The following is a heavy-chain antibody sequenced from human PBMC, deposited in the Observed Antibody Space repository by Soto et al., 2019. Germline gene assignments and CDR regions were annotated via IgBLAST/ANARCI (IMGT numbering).Heavy chain of an antibody. J-gene: IGHJ4*02. CDR2: AYYRSKWYN. V-gene: IGHV6-1*01. CDR3: ARESAGTYYFDY. CDR1: GDSVSSNSAA. D-gene: IGHD6-19*01. Sequence: SQTLSLTCAISGDSVSSNSAAWNWIRQCPSRGLEWLGRAYYRSKWYNDYAVPVKSRITINPDTTKNQISLQVNSVAPEDTAVYYCARESAGTYYFDYWGQGTMVTVSS.